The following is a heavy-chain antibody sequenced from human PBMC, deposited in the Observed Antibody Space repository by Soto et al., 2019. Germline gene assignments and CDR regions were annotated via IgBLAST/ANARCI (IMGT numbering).Heavy chain of an antibody. CDR1: GYSISSGYY. J-gene: IGHJ3*02. V-gene: IGHV4-38-2*02. D-gene: IGHD6-19*01. Sequence: PSETLSLTCTVSGYSISSGYYWGWIRQPPGKGLEWIGSIYHSGSTYYNPSLKSRVTISVDTSKNQFSLKLSSVTAADTAVYYCARLGLIAVAGTGAFDIWGQGTMVTVS. CDR3: ARLGLIAVAGTGAFDI. CDR2: IYHSGST.